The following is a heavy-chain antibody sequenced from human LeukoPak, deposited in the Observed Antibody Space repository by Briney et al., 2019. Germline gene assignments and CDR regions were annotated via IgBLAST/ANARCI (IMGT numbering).Heavy chain of an antibody. CDR1: GGTFSSYT. D-gene: IGHD3-22*01. CDR3: AREEDHYYDSSGYRSY. CDR2: IIPILGIA. J-gene: IGHJ4*02. Sequence: GSSVKVSCKASGGTFSSYTISWVRQAPGQGLEWMGRIIPILGIAIYAQKFQGRVTITADKSTSTAYMELSSLRSEDTAVYYCAREEDHYYDSSGYRSYWGQGTLVTVSS. V-gene: IGHV1-69*04.